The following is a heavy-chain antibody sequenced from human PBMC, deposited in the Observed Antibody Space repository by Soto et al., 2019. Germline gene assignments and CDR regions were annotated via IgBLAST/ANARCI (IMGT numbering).Heavy chain of an antibody. CDR2: IYYSGST. CDR1: GGSISSSSYY. CDR3: ARQWWEQWLVPYYYGMDV. D-gene: IGHD6-19*01. Sequence: SETLSLTCTVSGGSISSSSYYWGWIRQPPGKGLEWIGSIYYSGSTYYNPSLKSRVTISVDTSKNQFSLKLSSVTAADTAVYYCARQWWEQWLVPYYYGMDVWGQGTTVTVSS. V-gene: IGHV4-39*01. J-gene: IGHJ6*02.